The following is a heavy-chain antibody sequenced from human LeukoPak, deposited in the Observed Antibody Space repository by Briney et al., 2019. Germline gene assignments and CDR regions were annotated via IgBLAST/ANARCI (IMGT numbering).Heavy chain of an antibody. CDR2: ISGSGGDT. D-gene: IGHD3-22*01. J-gene: IGHJ4*02. Sequence: GGSLRLSCAASGITVSSSYMSWVRQAPGKGLEWVSGISGSGGDTYFADSVKGRFTISRDNSKNTVFLQMDSLRAEDTAVYYCAKRIVATIFPQYCYDSSGSGFDYWGQGTLVTVSS. CDR3: AKRIVATIFPQYCYDSSGSGFDY. CDR1: GITVSSSY. V-gene: IGHV3-23*01.